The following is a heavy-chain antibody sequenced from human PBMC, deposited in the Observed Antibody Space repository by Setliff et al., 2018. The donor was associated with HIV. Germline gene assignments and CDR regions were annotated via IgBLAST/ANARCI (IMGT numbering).Heavy chain of an antibody. CDR2: INHSGST. V-gene: IGHV4-34*01. CDR3: ARDTVGDSRVTEFDY. Sequence: SGTLSLTCAVYGGSFSGYNWSWIRQPPGKGLEWIGEINHSGSTNYNPSLKTRVIISLDTSKNQLSLRLSSMTAADTAVYYCARDTVGDSRVTEFDYWGQGTLVTVSS. D-gene: IGHD2-21*02. CDR1: GGSFSGYN. J-gene: IGHJ4*02.